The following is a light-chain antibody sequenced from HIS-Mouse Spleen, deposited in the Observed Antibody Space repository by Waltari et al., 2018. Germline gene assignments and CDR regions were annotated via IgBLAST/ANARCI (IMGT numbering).Light chain of an antibody. CDR3: CSYAGSYPVV. CDR1: SSDVGGYNY. Sequence: QSALTQPRSVYGSPGQSVPISCTGTSSDVGGYNYLSWYQQHPGKAPKLMIYDVSKRPSGVPDRFSGSKSGNTASLTISGLQAEDEADYYCCSYAGSYPVVFGGGTKLTVL. V-gene: IGLV2-11*01. J-gene: IGLJ2*01. CDR2: DVS.